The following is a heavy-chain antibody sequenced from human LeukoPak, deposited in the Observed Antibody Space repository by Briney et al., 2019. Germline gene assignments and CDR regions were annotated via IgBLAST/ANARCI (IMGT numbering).Heavy chain of an antibody. Sequence: ASVKVSCKASGYTFTSYGISWVRQAPGQGLEWMGWISAYNGNTNYAQKLQGRVTMTTDTSTSTAYMELRSLRSEDTAVYYCARGLRYSNANWFDPWGQGTLVTVSS. CDR3: ARGLRYSNANWFDP. V-gene: IGHV1-18*01. D-gene: IGHD4-11*01. CDR2: ISAYNGNT. J-gene: IGHJ5*02. CDR1: GYTFTSYG.